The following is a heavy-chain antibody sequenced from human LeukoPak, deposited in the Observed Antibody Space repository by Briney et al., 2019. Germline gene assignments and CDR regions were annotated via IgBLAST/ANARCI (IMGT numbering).Heavy chain of an antibody. D-gene: IGHD2-2*02. Sequence: PSETLSLTCTVSGGSISSPYWSWIRQPPGKGLEWIGYIYYSGSTNYNPSLKTRVTISVDTSKNQFSLKLSSVTAADTAVYYCARGGGEIVVVPAAIAFDYWGQGTLVTVSS. CDR3: ARGGGEIVVVPAAIAFDY. CDR1: GGSISSPY. CDR2: IYYSGST. V-gene: IGHV4-59*11. J-gene: IGHJ4*02.